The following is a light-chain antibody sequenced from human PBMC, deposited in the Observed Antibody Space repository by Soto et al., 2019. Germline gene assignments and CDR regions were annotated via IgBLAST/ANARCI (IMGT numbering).Light chain of an antibody. J-gene: IGKJ1*01. V-gene: IGKV3-20*01. CDR1: QSVNSNY. CDR3: QQYYNSPRT. Sequence: EIVLTQSPGTLSLSPGERATLSCRASQSVNSNYLAWYQQKPGQGPRLLMYGASSRATSIPDRFSGSGSGTDFTLTISRLEPEDFAVYYCQQYYNSPRTFGQGTKVEIK. CDR2: GAS.